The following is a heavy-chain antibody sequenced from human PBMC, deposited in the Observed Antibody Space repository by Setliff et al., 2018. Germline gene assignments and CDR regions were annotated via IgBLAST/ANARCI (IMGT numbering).Heavy chain of an antibody. CDR2: IYYSGST. Sequence: SETLSLTCTVSGGSISSTSYYWGWIRKPPGTGLEWIGNIYYSGSTYYNPSLRSRVTISVDTSKNQFSLTLSSVTAADTAVYYCARSPGLGGGTFYYYYYGMDVWGQGTTVTVSS. J-gene: IGHJ6*02. V-gene: IGHV4-39*07. D-gene: IGHD2-15*01. CDR1: GGSISSTSYY. CDR3: ARSPGLGGGTFYYYYYGMDV.